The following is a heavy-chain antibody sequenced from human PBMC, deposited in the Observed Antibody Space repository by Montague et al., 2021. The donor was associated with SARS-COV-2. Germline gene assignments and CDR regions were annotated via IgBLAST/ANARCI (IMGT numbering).Heavy chain of an antibody. Sequence: TLSLTCTVSGGSISSGGYYWSWIRQHPGKGLEWIGYIYYRGSTYYNPSLKSRVTISVDTSKNQFSLKLSSVTAADTAVYYCARAAPWSFRDILTGYYYYYGMDVWGQGTTVTVSS. CDR1: GGSISSGGYY. CDR3: ARAAPWSFRDILTGYYYYYGMDV. V-gene: IGHV4-31*03. J-gene: IGHJ6*02. CDR2: IYYRGST. D-gene: IGHD3-9*01.